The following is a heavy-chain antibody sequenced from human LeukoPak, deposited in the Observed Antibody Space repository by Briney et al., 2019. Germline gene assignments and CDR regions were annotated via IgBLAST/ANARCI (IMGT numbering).Heavy chain of an antibody. V-gene: IGHV4-59*01. CDR2: IYYSGST. D-gene: IGHD3-22*01. CDR1: GGSFSGYY. J-gene: IGHJ3*02. CDR3: ARAQSWYYYDSSGVDAFDI. Sequence: SETLSLTCAVYGGSFSGYYWSWIRQPPGKGLEWIGYIYYSGSTNYNPSLKSRVTISVDTSKNQFSLKLSSVTAADTAVYYCARAQSWYYYDSSGVDAFDIWGQGTMVTVSS.